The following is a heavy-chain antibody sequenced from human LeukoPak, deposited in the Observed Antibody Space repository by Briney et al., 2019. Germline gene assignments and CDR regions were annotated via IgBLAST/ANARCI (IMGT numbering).Heavy chain of an antibody. CDR3: ARPPLLDY. J-gene: IGHJ4*02. Sequence: SETLSLTCTFSVGSISNYYWSWIRQPPGKGLEWIGYIHYSGSTNYNPSLKSRVTISVDTSKNQISLKLSSVTAADTAVYYCARPPLLDYWGQGTLVTVSS. CDR1: VGSISNYY. CDR2: IHYSGST. V-gene: IGHV4-59*08.